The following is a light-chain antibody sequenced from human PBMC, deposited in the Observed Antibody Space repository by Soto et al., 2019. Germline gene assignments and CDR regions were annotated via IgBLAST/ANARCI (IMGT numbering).Light chain of an antibody. CDR2: CAS. CDR1: QGISSF. J-gene: IGKJ3*01. V-gene: IGKV1-9*01. CDR3: QQLNSFPIP. Sequence: IQLTQSPSSLSASVGDRVTITCRASQGISSFLAWYQQKPGKAPKLLIYCASTLQSGVPSRFSGSGSGTDFTLTIGSLQPEDFATYYCQQLNSFPIPFGPGTKVYIK.